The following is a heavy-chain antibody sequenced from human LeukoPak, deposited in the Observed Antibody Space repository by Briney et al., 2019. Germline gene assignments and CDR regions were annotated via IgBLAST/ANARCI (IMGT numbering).Heavy chain of an antibody. CDR2: ISYDGSNK. CDR1: GFTFSSYG. D-gene: IGHD5-12*01. J-gene: IGHJ4*02. V-gene: IGHV3-30*18. CDR3: AKGNIVATIEGMLDY. Sequence: PGGSLRLSCAASGFTFSSYGMHWVRQAPGKGLEWGAVISYDGSNKYYADSVKGRFTISRDNSKNTLYLQMNSLRAEDTAVYYCAKGNIVATIEGMLDYWGQGTLVTVSS.